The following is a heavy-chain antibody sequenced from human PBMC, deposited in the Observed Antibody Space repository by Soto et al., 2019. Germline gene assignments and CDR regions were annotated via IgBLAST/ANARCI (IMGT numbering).Heavy chain of an antibody. CDR2: IKQDGSEK. CDR1: GFTFSSYW. V-gene: IGHV3-7*01. J-gene: IGHJ6*03. CDR3: ARDFSYFGSPYTAPRYYYYYMDV. D-gene: IGHD3-10*01. Sequence: GGSLRLSCAASGFTFSSYWMSWVRQAPGKGLEWVANIKQDGSEKYYVDSVKGRFTISRDNAKNSLYLQMNSLRAEDTAVYYCARDFSYFGSPYTAPRYYYYYMDVWGKGTTVTVSS.